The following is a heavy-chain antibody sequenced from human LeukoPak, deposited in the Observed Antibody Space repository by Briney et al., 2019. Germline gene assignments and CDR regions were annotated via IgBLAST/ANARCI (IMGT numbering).Heavy chain of an antibody. CDR3: ATALIAAAGTGWLF. CDR1: VYTLTELS. D-gene: IGHD6-13*01. V-gene: IGHV1-24*01. J-gene: IGHJ4*02. CDR2: FDPEDGET. Sequence: ASVKVSCKVSVYTLTELSMHWVRQAPAKGLEWMGGFDPEDGETIYAQKFQGRVTTTEDTSTDTAYMELSSLRSEDTAVYYCATALIAAAGTGWLFWGQGTLVTVSS.